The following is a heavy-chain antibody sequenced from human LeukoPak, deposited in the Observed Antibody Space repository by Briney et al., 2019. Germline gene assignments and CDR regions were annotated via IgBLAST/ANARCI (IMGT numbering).Heavy chain of an antibody. CDR3: ARQTGSGLFILP. Sequence: PSGTLSLTCTVSGVSISSSYSYWGWLRQPPGMGLEWIGSIYYTGNTYYNASLKSQVSISIDTSKNQFSLKLTSVTAADTAVYYCARQTGSGLFILPGGQGTLVTVSS. D-gene: IGHD3/OR15-3a*01. CDR1: GVSISSSYSY. CDR2: IYYTGNT. J-gene: IGHJ4*02. V-gene: IGHV4-39*01.